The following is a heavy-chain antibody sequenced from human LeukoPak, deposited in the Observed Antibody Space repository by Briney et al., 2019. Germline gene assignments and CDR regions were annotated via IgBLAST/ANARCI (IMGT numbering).Heavy chain of an antibody. CDR2: ITSSSST. CDR3: ARVIRGTGGDWLDP. D-gene: IGHD1-1*01. J-gene: IGHJ5*02. V-gene: IGHV3-11*06. CDR1: GFTFSDYY. Sequence: GGSLRLSCAASGFTFSDYYMRWIGQAPGKGLEWVAYITSSSSTNYADSVKGRFSVSRDNAKNSLFLQMNGLRAEDTAVYYCARVIRGTGGDWLDPWGQGTLVTVSS.